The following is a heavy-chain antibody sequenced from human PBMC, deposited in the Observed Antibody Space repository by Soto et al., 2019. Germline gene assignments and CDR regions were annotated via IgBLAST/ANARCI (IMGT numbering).Heavy chain of an antibody. D-gene: IGHD3-22*01. V-gene: IGHV1-69*01. CDR2: IIPIFGTA. CDR3: ARGWGYDSNDYYYAY. CDR1: GGTFSRHA. Sequence: QVQLVQSGAEWRKPGSSVKVSCKASGGTFSRHAISWVRQAPGQGLEWMGGIIPIFGTANHAQKFQGRVTIIADESTSTVYMELSSLRSEDTAMYYCARGWGYDSNDYYYAYWGQGTLVIVSS. J-gene: IGHJ4*02.